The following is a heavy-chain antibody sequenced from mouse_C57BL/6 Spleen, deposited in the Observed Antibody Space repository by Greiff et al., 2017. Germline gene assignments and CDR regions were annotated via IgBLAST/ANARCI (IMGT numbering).Heavy chain of an antibody. D-gene: IGHD1-1*01. J-gene: IGHJ3*01. Sequence: QVQLQQPGAELVKPGASVKMSCKASGYTFTSYWITWVKQRPGQGLEWIGDIYPGSGSTNYNEKFKSKATLTVDTSSSTAYLQLSSLTSEASAVYYCARGHYGSSSFAYWGQGTLVTVSA. CDR3: ARGHYGSSSFAY. CDR1: GYTFTSYW. V-gene: IGHV1-55*01. CDR2: IYPGSGST.